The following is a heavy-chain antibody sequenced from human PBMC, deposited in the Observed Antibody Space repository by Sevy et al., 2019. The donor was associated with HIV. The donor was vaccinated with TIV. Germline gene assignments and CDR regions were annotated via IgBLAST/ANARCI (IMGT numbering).Heavy chain of an antibody. J-gene: IGHJ4*02. D-gene: IGHD2-8*01. CDR1: GFTFSKYS. V-gene: IGHV3-23*01. Sequence: EGSLRLSCAASGFTFSKYSMSWVRQPPGKGLGWVSTLSFGCGEINYADSVKGRFTISRDNSKSSVYLQMNNLRPEDTAVYYCAREGCTKPHDYWGQGTLVTVSS. CDR3: AREGCTKPHDY. CDR2: LSFGCGEI.